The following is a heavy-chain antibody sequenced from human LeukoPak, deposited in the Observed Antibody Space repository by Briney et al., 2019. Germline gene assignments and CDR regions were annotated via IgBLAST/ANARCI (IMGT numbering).Heavy chain of an antibody. V-gene: IGHV4-59*12. CDR2: IYYSGST. D-gene: IGHD2-15*01. J-gene: IGHJ4*02. CDR3: ARKQGYGYCSGGSCSTLSFDY. Sequence: SETLSLTCTVSGGSISSYYWSWIRQPPGKGLEWIGYIYYSGSTNYNPSLKSRVTISVDTSKNQFSLKLSSVTAADTAVYYCARKQGYGYCSGGSCSTLSFDYWGQGTLVTVSS. CDR1: GGSISSYY.